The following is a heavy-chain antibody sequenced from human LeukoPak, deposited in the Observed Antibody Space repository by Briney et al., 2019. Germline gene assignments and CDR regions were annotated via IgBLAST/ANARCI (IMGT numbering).Heavy chain of an antibody. V-gene: IGHV3-30-3*01. CDR3: ARASLYSYYYYYGMDV. CDR2: ISYDGSNK. D-gene: IGHD5-12*01. CDR1: GFTFSSYA. Sequence: GGSLRLSCAASGFTFSSYAMHWVRQAPGKGLEWVAVISYDGSNKYYADSVKGRFTISRHNSKNTLYLQMNSLRAEDTAVYYCARASLYSYYYYYGMDVWGQGTTVTVSS. J-gene: IGHJ6*02.